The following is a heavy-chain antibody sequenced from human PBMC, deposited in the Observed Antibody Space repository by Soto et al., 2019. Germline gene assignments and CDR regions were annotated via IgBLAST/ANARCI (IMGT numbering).Heavy chain of an antibody. D-gene: IGHD6-19*01. CDR3: ARAIAVAGVFDY. CDR2: IYYSGST. V-gene: IGHV4-59*01. CDR1: GGSISSYY. Sequence: PSETLSLTCTVSGGSISSYYWSWIRQPPGKGLEWIGYIYYSGSTNYNPSLKSRVTISVDTSKNQFSLKLSSVTAADTAVYYCARAIAVAGVFDYWGQGTLVTVSS. J-gene: IGHJ4*02.